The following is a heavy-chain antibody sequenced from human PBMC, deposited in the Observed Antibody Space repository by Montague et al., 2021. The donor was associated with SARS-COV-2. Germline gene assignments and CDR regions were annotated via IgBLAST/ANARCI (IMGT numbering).Heavy chain of an antibody. Sequence: SETLSLTCAVSGGSISSSNWWCWVRPPPGKLLEWIEEIYHSGSTNYTPSLKSRVTISVDTEKNQFSLKLSCVTAADTAVYYCARTPYYDSTPTWSQGTLVTVSS. CDR2: IYHSGST. D-gene: IGHD3-22*01. CDR1: GGSISSSNW. J-gene: IGHJ5*02. CDR3: ARTPYYDSTPT. V-gene: IGHV4-4*02.